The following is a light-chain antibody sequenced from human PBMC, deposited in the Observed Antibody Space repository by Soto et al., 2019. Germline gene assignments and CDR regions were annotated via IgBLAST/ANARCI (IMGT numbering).Light chain of an antibody. CDR2: RTN. J-gene: IGLJ3*02. CDR3: ASWDDSLSGWV. CDR1: SSNIGSNY. Sequence: QSVLTQPPSASGTPGQRVTISCSGSSSNIGSNYVYWYQQFPGTAPKLLIYRTNQRPSGVPDRFSGSKSGTSASLAISGLRSEDEADYYCASWDDSLSGWVFGGGTKVTVL. V-gene: IGLV1-47*01.